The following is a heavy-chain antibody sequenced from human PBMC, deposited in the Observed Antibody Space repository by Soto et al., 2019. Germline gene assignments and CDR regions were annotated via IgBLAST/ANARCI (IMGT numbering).Heavy chain of an antibody. Sequence: GGSLRLSCAASGFTFSSYVMHWGRQAPGKGLEWVAVISYDGRNKYYADSVKGRFTISRDNSKNTLYLQMNSLRAEDTAVYYCAKGGSSGWYAKETRGYWGQGTLVTVSS. CDR1: GFTFSSYV. V-gene: IGHV3-30*18. CDR2: ISYDGRNK. D-gene: IGHD6-19*01. CDR3: AKGGSSGWYAKETRGY. J-gene: IGHJ4*02.